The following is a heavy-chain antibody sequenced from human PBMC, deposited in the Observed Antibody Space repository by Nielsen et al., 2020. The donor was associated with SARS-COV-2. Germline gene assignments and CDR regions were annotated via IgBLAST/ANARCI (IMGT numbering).Heavy chain of an antibody. V-gene: IGHV3-30-3*01. CDR1: GFTFSSYA. Sequence: GESLKISCAASGFTFSSYAMHWVRQAPGKGLEWVAVISYDGSNKYYADSVKGRFTISRDNSKNTLYLQMNSLRAEDTAVYYCAREDIVVVPAAMSGFDYWGQGTLVTVSS. D-gene: IGHD2-2*01. CDR3: AREDIVVVPAAMSGFDY. J-gene: IGHJ4*02. CDR2: ISYDGSNK.